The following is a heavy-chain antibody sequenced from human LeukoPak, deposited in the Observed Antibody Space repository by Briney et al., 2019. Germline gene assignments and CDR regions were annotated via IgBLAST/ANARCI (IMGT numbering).Heavy chain of an antibody. J-gene: IGHJ6*03. Sequence: SVKVSCKASGGTFSSYAISWVRQAPGQGLEWMGGIIPIFGTASYAQKFQGRVTITADESTSTAYMELSSLRSEDTAVYYCARGQYCSSTSCYTGGDYYYYMDVWGKGTTVTVSS. CDR2: IIPIFGTA. V-gene: IGHV1-69*13. CDR3: ARGQYCSSTSCYTGGDYYYYMDV. D-gene: IGHD2-2*02. CDR1: GGTFSSYA.